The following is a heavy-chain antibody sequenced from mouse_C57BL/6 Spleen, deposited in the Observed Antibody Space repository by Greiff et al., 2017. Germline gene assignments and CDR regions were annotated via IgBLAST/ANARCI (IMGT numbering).Heavy chain of an antibody. J-gene: IGHJ1*03. CDR2: IYPGSGNT. V-gene: IGHV1-66*01. D-gene: IGHD2-4*01. CDR1: GYSFTSYY. Sequence: QVQLQQSGPELVKPGASVKISCKASGYSFTSYYIHWVKQRPGQGLEWIGWIYPGSGNTKYNEKFKGKATLTADTSSSTAYMQLSSLTSEDSAVYYCAREELHDYDWYVDVWGTGTTVTVSS. CDR3: AREELHDYDWYVDV.